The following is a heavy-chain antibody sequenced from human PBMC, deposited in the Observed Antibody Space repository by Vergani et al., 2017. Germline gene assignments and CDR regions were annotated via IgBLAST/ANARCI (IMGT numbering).Heavy chain of an antibody. D-gene: IGHD3-9*01. CDR1: GGSISSSSYY. Sequence: QLQLQESVPGLVKPSETLSLTCTVSGGSISSSSYYWGWIRQPPGKGLEWIGSIYYSGSTYSNPSLKSRFTRSVDTSKNQFSLKLSSVTAADTAVYYFATPTLRYFVLLPKIKDDAFDIWGQGTMVTVSS. CDR3: ATPTLRYFVLLPKIKDDAFDI. V-gene: IGHV4-39*01. CDR2: IYYSGST. J-gene: IGHJ3*02.